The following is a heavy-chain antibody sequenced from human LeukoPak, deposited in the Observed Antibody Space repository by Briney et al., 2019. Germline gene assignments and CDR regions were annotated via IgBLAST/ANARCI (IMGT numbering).Heavy chain of an antibody. D-gene: IGHD4-17*01. CDR1: GFTFANYA. Sequence: GGSLRLSCAASGFTFANYAITWIRQAPGKGLEWVSSTSGSGHNTYYAASVQGRFTISRDNSKNTLFLQMNSLRADDTAVYHCAKDPNGDYVGAFDMWGQGTMVTVSS. J-gene: IGHJ3*02. CDR2: TSGSGHNT. V-gene: IGHV3-23*01. CDR3: AKDPNGDYVGAFDM.